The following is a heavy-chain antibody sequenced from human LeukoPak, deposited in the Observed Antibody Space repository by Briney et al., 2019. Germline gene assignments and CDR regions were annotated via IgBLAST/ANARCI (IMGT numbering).Heavy chain of an antibody. CDR1: GFTFSDYY. J-gene: IGHJ4*02. CDR2: ISSSGSTI. CDR3: ARGRFLEWLFLDFDY. V-gene: IGHV3-11*04. D-gene: IGHD3-3*01. Sequence: PGGSLRLSCAASGFTFSDYYMSWIRQAPGKGLEWVSYISSSGSTIYYADSVKGRFTISRDNAKNSLYLQMNSLRAEDTAVYYCARGRFLEWLFLDFDYWGQGTLVTVSS.